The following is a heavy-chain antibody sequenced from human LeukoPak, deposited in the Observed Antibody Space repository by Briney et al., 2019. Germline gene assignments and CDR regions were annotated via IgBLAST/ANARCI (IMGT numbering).Heavy chain of an antibody. CDR3: AREPLGCYYYYYYMDV. J-gene: IGHJ6*03. CDR2: IYYSGST. V-gene: IGHV4-30-4*08. D-gene: IGHD1-14*01. CDR1: GGSISSGDYY. Sequence: SETLSLTCTVSGGSISSGDYYWSWIRQPPGKGLEWIGYIYYSGSTYYNPSLKSRVTISVDTSKNQFSLKLSSVTAADTAVYYCAREPLGCYYYYYYMDVWGKGTTVTVSS.